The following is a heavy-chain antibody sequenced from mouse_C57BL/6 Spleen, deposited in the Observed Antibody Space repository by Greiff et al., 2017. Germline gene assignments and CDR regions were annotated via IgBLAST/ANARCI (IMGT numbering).Heavy chain of an antibody. CDR3: ARYIAKDAMDY. CDR2: IRNKANGYTT. V-gene: IGHV7-3*01. Sequence: EVQRVESGGGLVQPGGSLSLSCAASGFTFTDYYMSWVRQPPGKALEWLGFIRNKANGYTTEYSASVKGRFTISRDNSQSILYLQMNAVRAEDSATYYCARYIAKDAMDYWGQGTWVTVSS. J-gene: IGHJ4*01. CDR1: GFTFTDYY.